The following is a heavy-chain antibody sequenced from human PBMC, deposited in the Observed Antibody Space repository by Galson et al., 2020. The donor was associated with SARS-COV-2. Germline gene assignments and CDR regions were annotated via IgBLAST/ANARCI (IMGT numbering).Heavy chain of an antibody. V-gene: IGHV4-31*01. J-gene: IGHJ5*02. CDR1: CGSISSGDYL. CDR3: ARSGHPPYSTSYNWFDP. CDR2: IYYSGIT. Sequence: SENLSLTCTFSCGSISSGDYLWSWTRQHPGKSLEWIGYIYYSGITPSNPSIMTLVTMSVDTSKNQFSLMLSSVTAADTSVYYCARSGHPPYSTSYNWFDPWGQGTLFTVSS. D-gene: IGHD6-13*01.